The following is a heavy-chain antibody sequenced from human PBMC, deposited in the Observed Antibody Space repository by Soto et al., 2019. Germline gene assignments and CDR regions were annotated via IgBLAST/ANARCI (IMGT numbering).Heavy chain of an antibody. CDR2: ISFDGTNK. J-gene: IGHJ1*01. Sequence: VGSLRLSGATSGFTFTDYPMHWVRQAPGKGLEWVAVISFDGTNKYYPDSVRGRFFISRDDSKNTVYLQMNNLRPEDTAVYYCASPPQGEGEYFQHWGQGTLVTVSS. CDR3: ASPPQGEGEYFQH. CDR1: GFTFTDYP. V-gene: IGHV3-30-3*01.